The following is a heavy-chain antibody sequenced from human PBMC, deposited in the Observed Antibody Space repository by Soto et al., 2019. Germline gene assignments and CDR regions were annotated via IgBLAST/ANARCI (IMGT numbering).Heavy chain of an antibody. D-gene: IGHD3-3*01. CDR3: VRDFGDLHDFWSGSDY. Sequence: SETLSLTCAVSGYSINSGYYWGWIRQSPGKGLEWIGSVFHSGTTYSTPSLKTRLTISVDTSKNQFSLDLNAVTAADTAVYYCVRDFGDLHDFWSGSDYWGQGIQVTVSS. CDR1: GYSINSGYY. V-gene: IGHV4-38-2*02. J-gene: IGHJ4*02. CDR2: VFHSGTT.